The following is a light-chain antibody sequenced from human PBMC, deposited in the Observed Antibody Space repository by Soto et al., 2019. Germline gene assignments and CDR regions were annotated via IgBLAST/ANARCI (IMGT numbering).Light chain of an antibody. V-gene: IGLV2-14*01. J-gene: IGLJ1*01. CDR1: SSDVGGYNY. CDR3: SSYTSSSTLFYV. Sequence: QSALTQPASVSGSPGQSITISCTGTSSDVGGYNYVSWYQQHPGKAPKLMIYEVSNRPSGVSNRFSGSKSGNTASLTISGLQAEDEADYYSSSYTSSSTLFYVFGTGTKLTVL. CDR2: EVS.